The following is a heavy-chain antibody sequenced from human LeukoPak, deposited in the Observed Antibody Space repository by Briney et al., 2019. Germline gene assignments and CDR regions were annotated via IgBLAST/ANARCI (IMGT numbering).Heavy chain of an antibody. CDR1: GXXFXXYA. CDR3: ARAGGDYXXSSGYYLGYYFDY. D-gene: IGHD3-22*01. J-gene: IGHJ4*02. Sequence: PGGSLRLSCSAXGXXFXXYAMXXXRXAPGXGLEWVAVISXXXXXAXYADSVKGXXXXSRDNSKNTLYLQMNSLRAEDTAVYYCARAGGDYXXSSGYYLGYYFDYWGQGTLVTVSS. V-gene: IGHV3-30*14. CDR2: ISXXXXXA.